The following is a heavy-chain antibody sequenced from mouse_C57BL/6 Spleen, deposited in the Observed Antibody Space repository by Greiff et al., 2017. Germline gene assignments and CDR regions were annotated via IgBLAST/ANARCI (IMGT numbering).Heavy chain of an antibody. CDR2: IYPRSGNT. Sequence: VQLQQSGAELARPGASVKLSCKASGYTFTSYGISWVKQRTGQGLEWIGEIYPRSGNTYYNEKFKGKATLTADKSSSTAYMELRSLTSEDAAVYFCAGGGPSGMDYWGQGTSVTVSS. CDR1: GYTFTSYG. J-gene: IGHJ4*01. CDR3: AGGGPSGMDY. D-gene: IGHD3-2*02. V-gene: IGHV1-81*01.